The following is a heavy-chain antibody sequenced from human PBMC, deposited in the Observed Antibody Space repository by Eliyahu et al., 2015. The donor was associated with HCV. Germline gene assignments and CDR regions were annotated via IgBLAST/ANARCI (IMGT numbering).Heavy chain of an antibody. CDR3: TRDGPHYTGNSGTWDGMDV. CDR2: IWXDGNYE. J-gene: IGHJ6*02. V-gene: IGHV3-33*01. Sequence: QVQLVESGGGVVQPGRSLRLSCAASGXTFXXYGIHWVRQVPGKGLXWVGVIWXDGNYEYYADSVKGRFTISRDNSKNTVYLQMNSLRAEDTAVYYCTRDGPHYTGNSGTWDGMDVWGQGTTVTVSS. CDR1: GXTFXXYG. D-gene: IGHD4-11*01.